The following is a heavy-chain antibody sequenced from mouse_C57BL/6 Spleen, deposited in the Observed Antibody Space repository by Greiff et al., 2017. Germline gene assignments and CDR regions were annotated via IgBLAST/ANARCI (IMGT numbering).Heavy chain of an antibody. CDR1: GFSFNTYA. CDR2: IRSKSNIYAT. CDR3: VGRWFAY. D-gene: IGHD2-2*01. Sequence: GGGLVQPKGSLKLSCAASGFSFNTYAMYWVRQAPGKGLEWVARIRSKSNIYATYYADSVKDRFTIPRDDSESMLYLQMNNLDTEGAARYYGVGRWFAYWGQGTTVTVSS. J-gene: IGHJ2*01. V-gene: IGHV10-1*01.